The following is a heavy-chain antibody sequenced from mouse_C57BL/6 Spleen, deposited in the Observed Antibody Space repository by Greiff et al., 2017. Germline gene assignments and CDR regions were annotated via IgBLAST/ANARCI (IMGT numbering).Heavy chain of an antibody. CDR2: IDPANGNT. V-gene: IGHV14-3*01. J-gene: IGHJ2*01. D-gene: IGHD2-3*01. Sequence: VTLKESVAELVRPGASVKLSCTASGFNINNTYMHWVKQRPEQGLEWIGRIDPANGNTKYAPKFQGKATLTADTSSSTAYLQLSSLTSEDTAIYFCAREPGYCVSEDYFDYWGQGTTLTVSS. CDR3: AREPGYCVSEDYFDY. CDR1: GFNINNTY.